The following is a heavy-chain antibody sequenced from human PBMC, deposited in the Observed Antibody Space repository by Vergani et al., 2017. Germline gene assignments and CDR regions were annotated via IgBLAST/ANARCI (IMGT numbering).Heavy chain of an antibody. CDR3: ARLGYCSSTSCKAFDI. D-gene: IGHD2-2*01. Sequence: EVQLLESGGGLVQPGGSLRLSCAASGFTFSSYSMNWVRQAPWKGLEWVSSISSSSSYIYYADSVKGRFTISRDNAKNSLYLQMNSLRAEDTAVYYCARLGYCSSTSCKAFDIWGQGTMVTVSS. CDR1: GFTFSSYS. V-gene: IGHV3-21*01. CDR2: ISSSSSYI. J-gene: IGHJ3*02.